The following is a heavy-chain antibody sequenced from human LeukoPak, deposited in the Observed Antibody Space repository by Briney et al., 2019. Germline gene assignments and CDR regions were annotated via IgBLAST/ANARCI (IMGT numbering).Heavy chain of an antibody. CDR3: GRFGYVAGVDL. V-gene: IGHV3-7*01. Sequence: LAGGSLRLSCAASGFSLSTYWVTWVRQAPGTGLEWVANVNPGGTETYYVEPVKGRFTISRDNAKNLVYLQMNSLRAEDSPVYHCGRFGYVAGVDLWGQGTLVTVSS. D-gene: IGHD6-19*01. CDR2: VNPGGTET. CDR1: GFSLSTYW. J-gene: IGHJ4*02.